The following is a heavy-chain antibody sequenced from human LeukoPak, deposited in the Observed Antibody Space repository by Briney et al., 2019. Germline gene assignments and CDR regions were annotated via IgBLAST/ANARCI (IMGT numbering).Heavy chain of an antibody. V-gene: IGHV3-33*01. J-gene: IGHJ4*02. D-gene: IGHD3-16*01. CDR2: INYDGSNR. CDR1: GFSLSNYG. Sequence: GGSLRLSCAASGFSLSNYGLHWVRQGPGKGLEWLAVINYDGSNRYYADSVKGRFTISKDSSENTLYLQMNSLRADDTAMYYCARWGGTRPFYFDYWGQGTLATVSS. CDR3: ARWGGTRPFYFDY.